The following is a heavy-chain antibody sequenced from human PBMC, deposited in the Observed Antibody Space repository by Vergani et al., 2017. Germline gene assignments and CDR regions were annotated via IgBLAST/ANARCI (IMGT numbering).Heavy chain of an antibody. D-gene: IGHD6-13*01. J-gene: IGHJ4*02. CDR2: IYSGGST. CDR1: GFTVSSNY. CDR3: ARDPIAAAGKGPFDY. V-gene: IGHV3-66*01. Sequence: VQLVESGGGVVQPGRSLRLSCAASGFTVSSNYMSWVRQAPGKGLEWVSVIYSGGSTYYADSVTGRFTISRDNSKNTLYLQMNSLRAEDTAVYYCARDPIAAAGKGPFDYWGQGTLVTVSS.